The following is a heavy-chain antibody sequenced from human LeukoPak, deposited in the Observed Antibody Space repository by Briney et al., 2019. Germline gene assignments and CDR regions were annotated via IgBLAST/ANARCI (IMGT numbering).Heavy chain of an antibody. CDR1: GGSISSYY. CDR3: ARGKVVAGTPGQNSWDY. CDR2: SHISGST. D-gene: IGHD6-19*01. V-gene: IGHV4-4*07. J-gene: IGHJ4*02. Sequence: SETLSLTCTVSGGSISSYYWNWIRQPAGKGLEWIGRSHISGSTNYNPSLKSRVTMSVDTSKNQFSLKLSSVTAADTAVYYCARGKVVAGTPGQNSWDYWGQGTLVTVSS.